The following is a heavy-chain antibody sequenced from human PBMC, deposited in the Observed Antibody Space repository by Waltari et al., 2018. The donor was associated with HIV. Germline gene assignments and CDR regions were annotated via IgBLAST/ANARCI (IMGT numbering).Heavy chain of an antibody. CDR2: INPKTGDT. V-gene: IGHV1-2*02. CDR1: GYAFTGFY. CDR3: ARDPSYGFGENDY. D-gene: IGHD3-10*01. Sequence: QVQLVESGAEVKKPGAPLKVSCKAAGYAFTGFYIHGVRQGPGQGLEWVGWINPKTGDTNFAQKFQGRVTMTRDTSISTAYMELSRLTSDDTAVYYCARDPSYGFGENDYWGQGTLFTVSS. J-gene: IGHJ4*02.